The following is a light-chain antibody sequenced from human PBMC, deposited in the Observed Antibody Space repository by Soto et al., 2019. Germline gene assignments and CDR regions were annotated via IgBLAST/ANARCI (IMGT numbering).Light chain of an antibody. Sequence: EIVMTQSPATLSVSPGERATLSCRASQSIKNNLAWYQQKPGQAPRLLISGASTRATGIAARFSGSGSGTEFTLTISSLQSEDFAVYYCQQYNNWPFTFGPGTKVDFK. CDR2: GAS. J-gene: IGKJ3*01. CDR1: QSIKNN. V-gene: IGKV3-15*01. CDR3: QQYNNWPFT.